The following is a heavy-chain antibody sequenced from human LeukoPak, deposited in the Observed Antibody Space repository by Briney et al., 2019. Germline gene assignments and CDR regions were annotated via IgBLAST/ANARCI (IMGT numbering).Heavy chain of an antibody. Sequence: GESLKISCKSSGYSFTTYWIAWVRQMPGKGLEWMGIIYPGDSDTRYSPSFQGQVTISADKSISTAYLQWSSLGASDTAMYYCTRRGFNKNNFDSWGQGTLVTVSS. J-gene: IGHJ4*02. V-gene: IGHV5-51*01. CDR2: IYPGDSDT. CDR3: TRRGFNKNNFDS. D-gene: IGHD5-12*01. CDR1: GYSFTTYW.